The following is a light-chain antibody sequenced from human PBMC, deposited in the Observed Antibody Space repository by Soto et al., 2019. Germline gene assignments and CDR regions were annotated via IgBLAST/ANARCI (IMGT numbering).Light chain of an antibody. CDR1: SSDVGNYNL. J-gene: IGLJ2*01. CDR2: EGS. Sequence: QSALTKPASVSGSPGQSITISCTGTSSDVGNYNLVSWYQQHPGKAPKLVIYEGSKRPSGVSNRFSVSKSGNTASLTISGLQAEDEADYYCCSYVGSSSVVFGGGTKLTVL. V-gene: IGLV2-23*01. CDR3: CSYVGSSSVV.